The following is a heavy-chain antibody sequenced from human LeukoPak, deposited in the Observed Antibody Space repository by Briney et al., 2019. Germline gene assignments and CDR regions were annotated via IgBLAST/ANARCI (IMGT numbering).Heavy chain of an antibody. CDR2: ISYDGKKS. J-gene: IGHJ5*02. Sequence: GGSLRLSCAASGFSFNSYDMHWVRQAPGKGLEWVAVISYDGKKSYYADSVKGRFTISRDNSKSTLYLQMSSLRAEDTAVYYCAKAAGKGNGYDFWFEHWGQGTLVTVSS. CDR3: AKAAGKGNGYDFWFEH. D-gene: IGHD3-3*01. CDR1: GFSFNSYD. V-gene: IGHV3-30*04.